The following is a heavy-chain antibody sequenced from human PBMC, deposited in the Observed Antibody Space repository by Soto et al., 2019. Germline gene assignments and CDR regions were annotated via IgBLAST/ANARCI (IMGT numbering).Heavy chain of an antibody. Sequence: QVQLQESGPGLVKPSQTLSLTCTVSGDSISSNNNYWSWIRQPPGGGLECIGFISYRGTTSYSPSLKSRVALSLYTSKNQFSLSLSSVTAADTAVYYCARGRGYSYGLDPWGQGTLVTVSS. D-gene: IGHD5-18*01. CDR3: ARGRGYSYGLDP. V-gene: IGHV4-30-4*01. J-gene: IGHJ5*02. CDR2: ISYRGTT. CDR1: GDSISSNNNY.